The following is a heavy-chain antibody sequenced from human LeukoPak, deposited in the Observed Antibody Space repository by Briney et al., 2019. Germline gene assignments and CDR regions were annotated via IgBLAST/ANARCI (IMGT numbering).Heavy chain of an antibody. CDR1: GYTFTGYY. CDR3: ARYSSGRTNGMDV. Sequence: GASVKVSCKASGYTFTGYYMHWVRQAPGQGLEWMGRINPNSGGTNYAQKFQGRVTMTRDTSISTAYMELSRLRSDDTAVYYCARYSSGRTNGMDVWGQGTTVTVSS. CDR2: INPNSGGT. V-gene: IGHV1-2*06. J-gene: IGHJ6*02. D-gene: IGHD6-25*01.